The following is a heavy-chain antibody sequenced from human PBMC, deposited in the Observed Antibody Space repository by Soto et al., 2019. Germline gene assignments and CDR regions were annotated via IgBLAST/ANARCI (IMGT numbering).Heavy chain of an antibody. Sequence: ASVKVFCKVSGYTLTELSMHWVRQAPGKGLEWMGGFDPEDGETIYAQKFQGRVTMTEDTSTDTAYMELSSLRSEDTAVYYCATQRPTSSGWYEYFDYWGQGTLVTVSS. CDR1: GYTLTELS. CDR3: ATQRPTSSGWYEYFDY. V-gene: IGHV1-24*01. D-gene: IGHD6-19*01. J-gene: IGHJ4*02. CDR2: FDPEDGET.